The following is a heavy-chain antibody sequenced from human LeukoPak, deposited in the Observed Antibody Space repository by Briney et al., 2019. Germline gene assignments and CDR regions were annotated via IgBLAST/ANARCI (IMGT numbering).Heavy chain of an antibody. V-gene: IGHV1-69*06. D-gene: IGHD2-2*01. CDR1: GGTFSSYA. CDR3: VPEVVPAARGEEHTVTSGY. J-gene: IGHJ4*02. CDR2: IIPIFGTA. Sequence: SVKVSCKASGGTFSSYAVSWVRQAPGQGLEWMGGIIPIFGTANYAQKFQGRVTITADKSTSTAYMELSSLRSEDTAVYYCVPEVVPAARGEEHTVTSGYWGQGTLVTVSS.